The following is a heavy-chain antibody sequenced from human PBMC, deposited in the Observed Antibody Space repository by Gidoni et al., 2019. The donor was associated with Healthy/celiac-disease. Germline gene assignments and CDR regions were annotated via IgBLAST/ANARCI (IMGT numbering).Heavy chain of an antibody. Sequence: EVQLVESGGGLVQPGGSLRLSCAASGFIFTDHYMDWVRQAPGKGLEWVGRPTKKGKNYATEYAASVKGRFTISRDDSKNSLYLQMNSLKTEDTAVYYCVRVDSGGSYSFDQWGQGTQVTVSS. J-gene: IGHJ4*02. CDR1: GFIFTDHY. CDR2: PTKKGKNYAT. CDR3: VRVDSGGSYSFDQ. D-gene: IGHD2-15*01. V-gene: IGHV3-72*01.